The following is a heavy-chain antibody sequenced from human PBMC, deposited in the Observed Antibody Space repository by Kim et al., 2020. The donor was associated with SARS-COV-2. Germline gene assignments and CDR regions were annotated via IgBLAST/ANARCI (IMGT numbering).Heavy chain of an antibody. V-gene: IGHV2-5*01. CDR3: AHRGPIPWFDP. J-gene: IGHJ5*02. CDR2: K. Sequence: KRYSPSLKSRLTITKDNSKNQVILTMTNMDPVETATYYCAHRGPIPWFDPWGQGTLVTVSS.